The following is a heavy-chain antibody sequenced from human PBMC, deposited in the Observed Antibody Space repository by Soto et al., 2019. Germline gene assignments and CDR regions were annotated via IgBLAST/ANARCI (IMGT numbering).Heavy chain of an antibody. V-gene: IGHV1-8*01. CDR2: MNPNSGNT. CDR3: ARSFSSSGWYDAFDI. Sequence: ASVKVSCKASGYTFTSYDSSWVRQATGQGLEWMGWMNPNSGNTGYAQKFQGRVTMTRNTSISTAYMELSSLRSEDTAVYYCARSFSSSGWYDAFDIWGQGTMVTVSS. D-gene: IGHD6-19*01. CDR1: GYTFTSYD. J-gene: IGHJ3*02.